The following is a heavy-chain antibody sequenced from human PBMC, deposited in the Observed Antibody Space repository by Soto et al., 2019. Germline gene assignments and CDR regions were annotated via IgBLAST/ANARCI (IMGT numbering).Heavy chain of an antibody. J-gene: IGHJ4*02. CDR1: GYTFTSYA. CDR2: INAGNGNT. CDR3: ARDYPNYYGSGSYSY. Sequence: QVQLVQSGAEVKKPGASVKVSCKASGYTFTSYAMHWVRQAPGQRLEWMGWINAGNGNTKYSQKFQGRVTITRDTSASTAYMELSSLRSEDTAVYYCARDYPNYYGSGSYSYWGQGTLVTVSS. V-gene: IGHV1-3*01. D-gene: IGHD3-10*01.